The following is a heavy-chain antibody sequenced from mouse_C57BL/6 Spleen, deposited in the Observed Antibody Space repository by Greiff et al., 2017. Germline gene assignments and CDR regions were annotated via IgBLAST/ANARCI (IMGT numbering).Heavy chain of an antibody. V-gene: IGHV6-3*01. CDR2: IRLKSDNYAT. CDR1: GFTFSNYW. J-gene: IGHJ4*01. D-gene: IGHD2-2*01. Sequence: EVQLQESGGGLVQPGGSMKLSCVASGFTFSNYWMNWVRQSPEKGLEWVAQIRLKSDNYATHYAESVKGRFTISRDDSKSSVYLQMNNLRAEDTGIYYCTDGYRAMDYWGQGTSVTVSS. CDR3: TDGYRAMDY.